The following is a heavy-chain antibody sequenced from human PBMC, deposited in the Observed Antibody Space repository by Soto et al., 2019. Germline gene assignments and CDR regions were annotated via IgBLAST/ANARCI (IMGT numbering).Heavy chain of an antibody. Sequence: QVQLVESGGGLVKPGGSLRLSCAASGFTFSDYYMSWIRQAPGKGLEWVSYISSSSSYTNYADSVKGRFTISRDNAKNSLYLQMNSLRAEDTAVYYCATKYYYDSSGYYAYAFDIWGQGTMVTVSS. CDR1: GFTFSDYY. CDR2: ISSSSSYT. D-gene: IGHD3-22*01. J-gene: IGHJ3*02. V-gene: IGHV3-11*06. CDR3: ATKYYYDSSGYYAYAFDI.